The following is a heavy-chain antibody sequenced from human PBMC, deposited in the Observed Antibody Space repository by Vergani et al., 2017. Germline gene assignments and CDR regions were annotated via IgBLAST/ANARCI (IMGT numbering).Heavy chain of an antibody. CDR2: ISSSSSYI. CDR3: ARGPGDSSGYYYPALFY. Sequence: EVQLVESGGGLVKPGGSLRLSCAASGFTFSSYSMNWVRQAPGKGLEWVSSISSSSSYIYYADSVKGRFTISRDNAKNSLYLQMNSLRAEDTAVYYCARGPGDSSGYYYPALFYWGQGTLVTVSS. J-gene: IGHJ4*02. V-gene: IGHV3-21*01. CDR1: GFTFSSYS. D-gene: IGHD3-22*01.